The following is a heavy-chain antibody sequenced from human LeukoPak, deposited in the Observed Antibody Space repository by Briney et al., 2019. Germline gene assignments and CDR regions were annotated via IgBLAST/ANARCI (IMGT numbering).Heavy chain of an antibody. CDR3: ARGLYYYDSSGWAVEDDAFDI. CDR1: GGSISSGGYY. Sequence: SETLSLTCTVSGGSISSGGYYWSWIRQHPGKGLEWIGYIYYSGSTYYNPSLKSRVTISVDTSKNQFSLKLSSVTAADTAVYYCARGLYYYDSSGWAVEDDAFDIWGQGTMVTVSS. J-gene: IGHJ3*02. CDR2: IYYSGST. V-gene: IGHV4-31*03. D-gene: IGHD3-22*01.